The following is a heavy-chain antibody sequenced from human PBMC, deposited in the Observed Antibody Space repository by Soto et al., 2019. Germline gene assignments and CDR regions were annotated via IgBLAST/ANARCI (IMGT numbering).Heavy chain of an antibody. D-gene: IGHD3-3*01. CDR1: GFTFSSYS. CDR3: ARDSRVFGVVIPPMDV. CDR2: ISSSSSYI. Sequence: GGSLRLSCAASGFTFSSYSMNWVRQAPGKWLEWVSSISSSSSYIYYADSVKGRFTISRDNAKNSLYLQMNSLRAEDTAVYYCARDSRVFGVVIPPMDVWGQGTTVTVSS. J-gene: IGHJ6*02. V-gene: IGHV3-21*01.